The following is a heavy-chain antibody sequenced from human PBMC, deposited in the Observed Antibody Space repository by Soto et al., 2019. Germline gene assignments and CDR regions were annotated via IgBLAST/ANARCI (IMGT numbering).Heavy chain of an antibody. CDR2: ISGSGGST. CDR1: GFTFSSYA. J-gene: IGHJ4*02. CDR3: AKPSITIFGVVIMYFDY. D-gene: IGHD3-3*01. V-gene: IGHV3-23*01. Sequence: GGSLRLSCAASGFTFSSYAMSWVRQAPGKGLEWVSAISGSGGSTYYADSVKGRFTISRDNSKNTLYLQMNSLRAEDTAVYYCAKPSITIFGVVIMYFDYWGQGTLVTVS.